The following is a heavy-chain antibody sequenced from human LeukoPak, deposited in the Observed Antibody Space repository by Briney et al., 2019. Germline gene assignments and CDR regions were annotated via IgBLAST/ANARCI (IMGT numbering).Heavy chain of an antibody. Sequence: GGTLRLSCAAAGFIFSNYGMSWVRQAPGKGLEWVSGISDSGSSTYYADSVKGRFTIFRDNSKSTVYLQMNSLRVDDTAVYYCAKSVVGQQWVENYWGQGTLVTVSS. D-gene: IGHD6-19*01. CDR1: GFIFSNYG. CDR3: AKSVVGQQWVENY. J-gene: IGHJ4*02. V-gene: IGHV3-23*01. CDR2: ISDSGSST.